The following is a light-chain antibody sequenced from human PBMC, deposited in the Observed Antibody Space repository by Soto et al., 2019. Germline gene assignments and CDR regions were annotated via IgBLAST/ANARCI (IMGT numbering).Light chain of an antibody. Sequence: EIVLTQSPGTLSLSPGERATLSCRASQSVSSSYLAWYQQKPGQAPRLLIHGASSRATGIPDRFSGIGSGTDFTLTISRLEPEDFAVYYCQQYGSSPLTFGQGTKVEIK. V-gene: IGKV3-20*01. CDR2: GAS. CDR3: QQYGSSPLT. CDR1: QSVSSSY. J-gene: IGKJ1*01.